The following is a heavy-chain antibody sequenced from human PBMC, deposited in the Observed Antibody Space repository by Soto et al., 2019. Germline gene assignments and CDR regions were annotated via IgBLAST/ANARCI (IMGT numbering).Heavy chain of an antibody. Sequence: QVQLQQWGAGLLKPSETLSLTCAVYGGSFSGYYWSWIRQPPGKGLEWIGEINHSGSTNYNPSLKSRVTISVDTSKNQFSLKLSSVNAADTAVYYCARGRFLEWLLYSSHYYMDVWGKGTTVTVSS. CDR1: GGSFSGYY. CDR3: ARGRFLEWLLYSSHYYMDV. V-gene: IGHV4-34*01. CDR2: INHSGST. J-gene: IGHJ6*03. D-gene: IGHD3-3*01.